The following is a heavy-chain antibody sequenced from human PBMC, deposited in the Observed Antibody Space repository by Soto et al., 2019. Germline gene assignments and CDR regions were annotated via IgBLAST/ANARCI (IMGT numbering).Heavy chain of an antibody. CDR2: IYYTGSA. V-gene: IGHV4-59*08. D-gene: IGHD1-26*01. Sequence: SETLCLTCTISGVSISRYYWSGIRQPPGKGLEWIGYIYYTGSANYNPSLKSRVTISVDTSKNQFSLKLTSVTAADTTVYYCARHRSYSGNYYDFDYWGQGTLVTVSS. J-gene: IGHJ4*02. CDR3: ARHRSYSGNYYDFDY. CDR1: GVSISRYY.